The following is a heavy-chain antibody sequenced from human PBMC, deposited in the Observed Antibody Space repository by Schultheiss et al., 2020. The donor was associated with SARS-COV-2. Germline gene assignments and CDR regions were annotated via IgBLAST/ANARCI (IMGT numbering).Heavy chain of an antibody. V-gene: IGHV3-48*01. Sequence: GGSLRLSCAASGFTFSSYSMNWVRQAPGKGLEWVSYISSSSSTIYYADSVKGRFTISRDNAKNSLYLQMNSLRAEDTAVYYCARVRWYYDSSALFDYWGQGTLVTGSS. CDR1: GFTFSSYS. J-gene: IGHJ4*02. D-gene: IGHD3-22*01. CDR2: ISSSSSTI. CDR3: ARVRWYYDSSALFDY.